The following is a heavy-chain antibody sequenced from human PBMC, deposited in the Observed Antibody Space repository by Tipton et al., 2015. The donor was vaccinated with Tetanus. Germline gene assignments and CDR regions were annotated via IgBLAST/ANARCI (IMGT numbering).Heavy chain of an antibody. V-gene: IGHV3-74*01. CDR3: ARVTLLVGYDILTGYYRGGMDV. Sequence: SLRLSCAASGFTFSSYWMHWVRQAPGKGLVWVSRINSDGSSTSYADSVKGRFTISRDNAKNTLYLQMNSLRAEDTAVYYCARVTLLVGYDILTGYYRGGMDVWGQWTTVAVSS. D-gene: IGHD3-9*01. J-gene: IGHJ6*02. CDR2: INSDGSST. CDR1: GFTFSSYW.